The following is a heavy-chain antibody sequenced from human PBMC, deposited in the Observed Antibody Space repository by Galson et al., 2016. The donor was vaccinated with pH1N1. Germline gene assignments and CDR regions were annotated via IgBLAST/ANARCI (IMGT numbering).Heavy chain of an antibody. Sequence: SVKVSCKAPGDSFNRYGITWVLQAPGQGLQWMGWINTRTGYTKNSQKFQGRVTMTTDTSTSTAYMELRSLRSDDTAVYYCACMVRGDYFDYWGQGTLVTVSS. CDR2: INTRTGYT. V-gene: IGHV1-18*01. D-gene: IGHD3-10*01. J-gene: IGHJ4*02. CDR3: ACMVRGDYFDY. CDR1: GDSFNRYG.